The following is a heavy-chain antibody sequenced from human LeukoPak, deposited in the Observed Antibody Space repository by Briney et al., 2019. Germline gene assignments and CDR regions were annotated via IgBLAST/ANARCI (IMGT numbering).Heavy chain of an antibody. Sequence: ASVKVSCKASGYTFTSYGISWVRQAPGQGVEWMGWISAYNGNTNYAQKLQGRVTMTTDTSTSTAYMELRSLRSDDTAVYYCARDHYYDSSGYYELPFDYWGQGTLVTVSS. V-gene: IGHV1-18*01. CDR3: ARDHYYDSSGYYELPFDY. D-gene: IGHD3-22*01. CDR2: ISAYNGNT. CDR1: GYTFTSYG. J-gene: IGHJ4*02.